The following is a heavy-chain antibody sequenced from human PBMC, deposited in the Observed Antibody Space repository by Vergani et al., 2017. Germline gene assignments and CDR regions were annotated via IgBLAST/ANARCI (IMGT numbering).Heavy chain of an antibody. CDR1: GGTFSSYA. D-gene: IGHD3-22*01. Sequence: QVQLVQSGAEVKKPGSSVKVSCKASGGTFSSYAISWVRQAPGQGLEWMGGIIPIFGTANYAQKFQGRVTITADESTSTAYMELSSLRSEDTAVYYCARGRQDYYDSSGYSHRXFDPWGQGTLVTVSS. J-gene: IGHJ5*02. CDR2: IIPIFGTA. V-gene: IGHV1-69*01. CDR3: ARGRQDYYDSSGYSHRXFDP.